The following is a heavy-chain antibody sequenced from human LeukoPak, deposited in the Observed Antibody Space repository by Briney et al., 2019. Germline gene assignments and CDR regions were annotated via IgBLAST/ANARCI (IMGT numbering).Heavy chain of an antibody. CDR3: AKGNVMGGRGFDY. Sequence: GGSLRLSCAASGFTFSSHGIHWVRQAPGKGLEWVAVISKDASKESYGDSVKGRFTISRDNSKNTVYLQMNSLRVEDTAIYYCAKGNVMGGRGFDYWGQGTLVTVSS. V-gene: IGHV3-30*18. J-gene: IGHJ4*02. CDR2: ISKDASKE. D-gene: IGHD3-16*01. CDR1: GFTFSSHG.